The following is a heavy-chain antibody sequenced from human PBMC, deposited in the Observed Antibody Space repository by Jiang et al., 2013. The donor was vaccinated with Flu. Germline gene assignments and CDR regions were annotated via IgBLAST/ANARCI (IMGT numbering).Heavy chain of an antibody. CDR1: GFSLSTSGWV. CDR3: AHRRQTSGSYLD. D-gene: IGHD3-10*01. V-gene: IGHV2-5*02. Sequence: QTLTLTCTFSGFSLSTSGWVWAWIRQPPGKALEWLALIYWDDDKRYSPSLKSRLTITKDTSKNQVVLTMTNMDPVDTATYYCAHRRQTSGSYLDWGQGTLVTVSS. J-gene: IGHJ4*02. CDR2: IYWDDDK.